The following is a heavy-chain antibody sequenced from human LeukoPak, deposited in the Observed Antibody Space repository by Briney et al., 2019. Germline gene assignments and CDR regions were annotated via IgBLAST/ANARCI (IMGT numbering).Heavy chain of an antibody. CDR3: ARSDVDTAMGPFDY. CDR2: ISAYNGNT. J-gene: IGHJ4*02. Sequence: GASVKVSCKASGYTFTSYGISWVRQAPGQGLEWMGWISAYNGNTNYAQKLRGRVTMTTDTSTSTAYMELRSLRSDDTAVYYCARSDVDTAMGPFDYWGQGTLVTDSS. V-gene: IGHV1-18*04. CDR1: GYTFTSYG. D-gene: IGHD5-18*01.